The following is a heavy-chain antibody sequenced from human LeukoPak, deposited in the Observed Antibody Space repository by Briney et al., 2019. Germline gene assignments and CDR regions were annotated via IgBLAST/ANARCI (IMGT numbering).Heavy chain of an antibody. J-gene: IGHJ1*01. CDR2: INHGGST. D-gene: IGHD4-23*01. CDR1: GGSLSAYY. Sequence: PSETLSLTCAVYGGSLSAYYWTWIRQPPGKGLEWIGEINHGGSTNYNPSLKSRVTISIDTSKNQFSLKLSSVTAADTAVYYCARYIDYGGKSRVFQHWGQGTLVTVSS. CDR3: ARYIDYGGKSRVFQH. V-gene: IGHV4-34*01.